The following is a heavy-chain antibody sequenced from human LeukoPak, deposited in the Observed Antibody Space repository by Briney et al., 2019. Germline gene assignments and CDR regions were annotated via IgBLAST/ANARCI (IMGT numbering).Heavy chain of an antibody. V-gene: IGHV4-39*01. Sequence: PSETLSLTCTVSGGSISSSNSYWGWIRQPPGKGLEWIGSIHYSESTYYNPSLKSRVTISVDTSKNQFSLKMRSVTAADTAVYYCARQREGRYLWAFDIWGQGTIVTASS. J-gene: IGHJ3*02. CDR1: GGSISSSNSY. CDR3: ARQREGRYLWAFDI. CDR2: IHYSEST. D-gene: IGHD3-16*01.